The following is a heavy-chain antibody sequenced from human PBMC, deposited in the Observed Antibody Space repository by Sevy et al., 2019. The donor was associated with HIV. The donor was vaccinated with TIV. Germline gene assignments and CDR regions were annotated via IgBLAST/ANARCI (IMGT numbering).Heavy chain of an antibody. CDR1: GFTFISYA. J-gene: IGHJ3*02. V-gene: IGHV3-23*01. D-gene: IGHD3-22*01. CDR2: IYGSSGGT. CDR3: AGGRYDSSGSFDAFDI. Sequence: GGYLRLSCKPSGFTFISYAMSWVRQAPGKGLEWVSTIYGSSGGTYYADSVKDRFTISRDNSKNTLYLQMNSLRTEDTAVYASAGGRYDSSGSFDAFDIWGQGTMVTVSS.